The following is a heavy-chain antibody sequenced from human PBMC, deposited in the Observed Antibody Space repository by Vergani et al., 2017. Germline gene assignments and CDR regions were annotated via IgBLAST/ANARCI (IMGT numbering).Heavy chain of an antibody. CDR3: VKDNDYDADGPFDL. J-gene: IGHJ2*01. V-gene: IGHV3-9*01. Sequence: VEAGGGLVQPGGSLRLSCTASGFTFQAFAFHWVRQVSGRGLVWVSCIDRNYGVKNGNSFEGRFSISRDNAKKAVFLQMNNLRHEDTALYFCVKDNDYDADGPFDLWGRGTLVTVSS. CDR2: IDRNYGVK. CDR1: GFTFQAFA. D-gene: IGHD3-16*01.